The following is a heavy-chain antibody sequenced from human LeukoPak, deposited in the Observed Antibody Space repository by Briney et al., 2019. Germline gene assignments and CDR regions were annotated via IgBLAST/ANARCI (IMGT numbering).Heavy chain of an antibody. Sequence: GASVKVSCKASGYTFRSYGISGVRQARGQGLEWLGWISADNGNTQNSQKLHGRVTMTTDTSTSTAYMELRSLTSDDTAVYYCARMGRVVTADPDYYYYMEVWGKGTTISISS. D-gene: IGHD2-21*02. J-gene: IGHJ6*03. CDR2: ISADNGNT. CDR1: GYTFRSYG. CDR3: ARMGRVVTADPDYYYYMEV. V-gene: IGHV1-18*01.